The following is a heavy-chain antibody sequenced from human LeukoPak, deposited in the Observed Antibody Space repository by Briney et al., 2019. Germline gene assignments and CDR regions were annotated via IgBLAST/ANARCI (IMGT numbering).Heavy chain of an antibody. Sequence: PSETLSLTCTVSGGTMSRYYWSWIRQPPGKRLEWIGFVHYNGSTSYNPSLKSRVTISIDTSKNQFSLKVTSVTAADTAVYYCARRRREVGLPGVGWFDPWGQGTLVIVSS. CDR1: GGTMSRYY. D-gene: IGHD3-10*01. V-gene: IGHV4-59*08. CDR2: VHYNGST. CDR3: ARRRREVGLPGVGWFDP. J-gene: IGHJ5*02.